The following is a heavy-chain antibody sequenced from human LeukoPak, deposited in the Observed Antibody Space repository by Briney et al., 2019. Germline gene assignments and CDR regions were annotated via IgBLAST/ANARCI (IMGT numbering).Heavy chain of an antibody. CDR1: GGSISSYY. D-gene: IGHD6-13*01. CDR2: IYISGSGST. J-gene: IGHJ4*02. V-gene: IGHV4-4*07. Sequence: PSETLSLTCTVSGGSISSYYWSWIRQPAGKGLEWIERIYISGSGSTNYNPSLKSRVTMSVDTSKNQFSLKLSSVTAADTAVYYCARAEQLVRFYFDYWGQGTLVTVSS. CDR3: ARAEQLVRFYFDY.